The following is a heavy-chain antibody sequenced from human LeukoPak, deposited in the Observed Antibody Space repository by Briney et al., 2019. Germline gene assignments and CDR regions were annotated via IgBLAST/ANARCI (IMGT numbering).Heavy chain of an antibody. Sequence: GSVNVSCKASGYTFTGYYMHWVRQAPGQGVEWMGWINPNSGGTNYAQKFQGRVTMTRDTSISTAYMELSRLRSDDTAVYYCARDFSSGYYYAFDYWGQGTLVTVSS. CDR1: GYTFTGYY. CDR3: ARDFSSGYYYAFDY. D-gene: IGHD3-22*01. J-gene: IGHJ4*02. CDR2: INPNSGGT. V-gene: IGHV1-2*02.